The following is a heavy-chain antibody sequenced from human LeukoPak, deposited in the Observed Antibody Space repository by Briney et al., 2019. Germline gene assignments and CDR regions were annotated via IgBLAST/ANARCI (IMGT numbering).Heavy chain of an antibody. V-gene: IGHV1-69*04. Sequence: SVKVSCKASGGTFSSYAISWVRQAPGQGLEWMGRIIPILGIANYAQKFQGRVTITADKSTSTAYMELSSLRSEDTAVYYCARGINWNDLDYWGQGTLVTVSS. CDR2: IIPILGIA. CDR1: GGTFSSYA. J-gene: IGHJ4*02. D-gene: IGHD1-20*01. CDR3: ARGINWNDLDY.